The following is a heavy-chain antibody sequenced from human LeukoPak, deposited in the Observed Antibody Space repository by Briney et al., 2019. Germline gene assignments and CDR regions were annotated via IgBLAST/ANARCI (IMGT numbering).Heavy chain of an antibody. Sequence: GGSLRLSCAASGFTFSSYSMNWVRQAPGKGLEWVSSISSSSSYIYYADSVKGRFTISRDNDKNSPYLQMNSLRAEDTAVYYCASRIAVAGTSIWGQGTLVTVSS. CDR2: ISSSSSYI. CDR1: GFTFSSYS. D-gene: IGHD6-19*01. CDR3: ASRIAVAGTSI. V-gene: IGHV3-21*01. J-gene: IGHJ1*01.